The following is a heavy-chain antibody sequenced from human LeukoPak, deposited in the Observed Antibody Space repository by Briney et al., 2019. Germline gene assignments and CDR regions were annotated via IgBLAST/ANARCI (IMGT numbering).Heavy chain of an antibody. D-gene: IGHD3-16*01. Sequence: SETLSLTCAVSGGSISSSNWWSWVRQPPGKGLEWIGEIYHSGSTNYNPSLKSRVTISVDTSKNQFSLKLSSVTAADTAVYYCARDHPIMGYFDYWGQGTLVTVSS. V-gene: IGHV4-4*02. J-gene: IGHJ4*02. CDR2: IYHSGST. CDR1: GGSISSSNW. CDR3: ARDHPIMGYFDY.